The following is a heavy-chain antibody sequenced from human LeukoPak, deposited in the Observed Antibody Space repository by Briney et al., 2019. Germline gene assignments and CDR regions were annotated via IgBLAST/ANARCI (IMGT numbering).Heavy chain of an antibody. CDR2: IYYSGST. J-gene: IGHJ4*02. Sequence: PSETLSLTCTVSGGSISSSSYYWGWLRQPPGKGLEWIGSIYYSGSTYYNPSLKSRVTISVDTSKNQFSLKLSSVTAADTAVYYCGYQLLNGYFDYWGQGTLVTVSS. D-gene: IGHD2-2*01. CDR1: GGSISSSSYY. V-gene: IGHV4-39*01. CDR3: GYQLLNGYFDY.